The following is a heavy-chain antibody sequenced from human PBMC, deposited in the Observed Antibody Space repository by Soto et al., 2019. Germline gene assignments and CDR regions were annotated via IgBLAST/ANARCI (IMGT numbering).Heavy chain of an antibody. CDR1: GGSISSGDYY. Sequence: SETLSLTCTVSGGSISSGDYYWSWIRQPPGKGLEWIGYIYYSGSTYYNPSLKSRVTISVDTSKNQFSLKLSSVTAADTAVYYCARESSYYGSGSSLRDYWGQGTLVTVSS. CDR3: ARESSYYGSGSSLRDY. D-gene: IGHD3-10*01. V-gene: IGHV4-30-4*01. J-gene: IGHJ4*02. CDR2: IYYSGST.